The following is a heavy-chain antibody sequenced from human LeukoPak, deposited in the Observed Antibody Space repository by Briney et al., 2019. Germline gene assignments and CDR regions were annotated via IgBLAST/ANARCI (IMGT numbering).Heavy chain of an antibody. D-gene: IGHD2-21*02. CDR1: GFIVSSNY. J-gene: IGHJ4*01. CDR2: IYSGGST. V-gene: IGHV3-53*01. CDR3: ARKNPATARLFDY. Sequence: GGSLRLSCAASGFIVSSNYMSWVRQAPGKGLQWVSVIYSGGSTYYADSVKGRFTISTDNSKNTLYLQMNSLRAEDTAVYYCARKNPATARLFDYWGQGTLVTVSS.